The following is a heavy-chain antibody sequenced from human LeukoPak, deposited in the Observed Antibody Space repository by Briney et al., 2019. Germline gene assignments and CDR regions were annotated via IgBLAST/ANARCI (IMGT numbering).Heavy chain of an antibody. Sequence: ASVKVSCKASGYTFTGYYMHWVRQAPGQGLEWMGWINPNSGGTNYAQKLQGRVTMTTDTSTSTAYMELRSLRSDDTAVYYCARVCGGDCYSDFDYWGQGTLVTVSS. CDR2: INPNSGGT. V-gene: IGHV1-2*02. J-gene: IGHJ4*02. CDR3: ARVCGGDCYSDFDY. CDR1: GYTFTGYY. D-gene: IGHD2-21*02.